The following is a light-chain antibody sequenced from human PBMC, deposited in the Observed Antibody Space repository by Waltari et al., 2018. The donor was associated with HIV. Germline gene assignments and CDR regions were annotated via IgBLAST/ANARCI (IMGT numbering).Light chain of an antibody. CDR1: QSISASQ. V-gene: IGKV3-20*01. J-gene: IGKJ5*01. Sequence: EIALTPSPDTLSVSPGQRATLSCRASQSISASQLAWYQQKPGQAPRLVIYGASTRATGIPARFSGSASGTDFALTISRLEPEDSAVFYCQRYGRSPITFGLGTRLEIK. CDR3: QRYGRSPIT. CDR2: GAS.